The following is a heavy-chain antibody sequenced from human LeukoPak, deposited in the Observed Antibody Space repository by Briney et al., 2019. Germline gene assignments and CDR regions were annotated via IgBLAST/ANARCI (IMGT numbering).Heavy chain of an antibody. CDR1: GGSISSYY. V-gene: IGHV4-59*01. CDR3: ARHGKIAAAVHFDY. Sequence: SETLSLTCTVSGGSISSYYWSWIRQPPGKGLEWIGYIYYSGSTNCNPSLKSRVTISVDTSKNQFSLKLSSVTAADTAVYYCARHGKIAAAVHFDYWGQGTLVTVSS. CDR2: IYYSGST. D-gene: IGHD6-13*01. J-gene: IGHJ4*02.